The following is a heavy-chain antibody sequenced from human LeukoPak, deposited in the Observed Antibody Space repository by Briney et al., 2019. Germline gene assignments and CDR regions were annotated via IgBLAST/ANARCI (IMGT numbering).Heavy chain of an antibody. CDR3: ARVLRYTFGFSDN. CDR1: GYSLSSGFY. D-gene: IGHD3-10*01. CDR2: MFHSGYT. V-gene: IGHV4-38-2*02. Sequence: SETLSLTCSVSGYSLSSGFYWGWIRQPPGKGLEWIATMFHSGYTYYNPSLESRVTISMDASKNQFSLKLSSVTAADTAVYFCARVLRYTFGFSDNWGQGILVTVSS. J-gene: IGHJ4*02.